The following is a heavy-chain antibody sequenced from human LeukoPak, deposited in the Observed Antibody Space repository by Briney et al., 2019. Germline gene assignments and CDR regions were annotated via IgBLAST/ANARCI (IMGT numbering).Heavy chain of an antibody. CDR1: GGSISSSSFY. D-gene: IGHD3-10*01. V-gene: IGHV4-39*01. CDR3: AGHPGGVQGVPYYFDY. Sequence: SETLSLTCTVSGGSISSSSFYWGWIRQPPGKGLEWIGSINYSGSTYYNPSLKSRVTISVDTSKNRFSLKLSSVTAADTAVYYCAGHPGGVQGVPYYFDYWGQGTLVTVSS. J-gene: IGHJ4*02. CDR2: INYSGST.